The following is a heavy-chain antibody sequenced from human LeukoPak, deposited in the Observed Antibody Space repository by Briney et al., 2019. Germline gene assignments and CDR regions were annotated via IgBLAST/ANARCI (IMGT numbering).Heavy chain of an antibody. J-gene: IGHJ4*02. CDR3: ARANPLYCSSTTCLFDF. CDR1: GYTFTGYY. D-gene: IGHD2-2*01. CDR2: INPNSGDT. Sequence: ASVKVSCKASGYTFTGYYMHWVRQAPVQGFEWMGWINPNSGDTNYAQKFQGRVTMTRDTSISTAHMELSRLRSDDTAVYYCARANPLYCSSTTCLFDFWGQGTLVTVSS. V-gene: IGHV1-2*02.